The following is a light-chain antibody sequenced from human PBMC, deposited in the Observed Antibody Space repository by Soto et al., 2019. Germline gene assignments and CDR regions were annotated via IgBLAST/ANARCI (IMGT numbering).Light chain of an antibody. CDR3: CSYAGSYTRV. V-gene: IGLV2-11*01. CDR2: DVS. J-gene: IGLJ3*02. CDR1: SSDVGGYNY. Sequence: QSVLTQPRSVSGSPGQSVNISCTGTSSDVGGYNYVSWYQQHPGKAPKLMIYDVSKRPSGVPDRFSGSKSGNTASLTISGLQAEDEADYYCCSYAGSYTRVFGGGTKLTVL.